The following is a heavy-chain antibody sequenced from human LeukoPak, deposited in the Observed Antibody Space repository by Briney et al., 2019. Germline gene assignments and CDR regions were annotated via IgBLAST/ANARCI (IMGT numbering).Heavy chain of an antibody. D-gene: IGHD6-19*01. J-gene: IGHJ3*02. CDR1: GFTFSSYA. Sequence: GGSLRLSCAASGFTFSSYAMSWVRQAPGKGLEWVSAISGSGGSTYYADSVKGGFTISRDNSKNTLYLQMNSLRAEDTAVYYCAKEKQWLVLISDAFDIWGQGTMVTVSS. CDR3: AKEKQWLVLISDAFDI. V-gene: IGHV3-23*01. CDR2: ISGSGGST.